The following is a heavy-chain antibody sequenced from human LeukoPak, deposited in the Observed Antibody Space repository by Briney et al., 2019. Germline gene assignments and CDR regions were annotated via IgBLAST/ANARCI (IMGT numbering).Heavy chain of an antibody. CDR1: GYTFTSYG. V-gene: IGHV1-18*01. Sequence: ASVKVSCKAPGYTFTSYGISWVRQAPGQGLEWMGWLSPYNGNKNYAQKFQGRVTMTTDLSTSTAYMEVRSLRSDDTAVYHCARDGTWGRYHYDSTGNDYYFDYWGQGTLVTVSS. CDR3: ARDGTWGRYHYDSTGNDYYFDY. J-gene: IGHJ4*02. D-gene: IGHD3-22*01. CDR2: LSPYNGNK.